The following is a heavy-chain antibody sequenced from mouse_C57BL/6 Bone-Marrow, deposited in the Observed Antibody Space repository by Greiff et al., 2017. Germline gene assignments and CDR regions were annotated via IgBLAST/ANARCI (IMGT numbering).Heavy chain of an antibody. D-gene: IGHD1-1*01. CDR3: ARHAYPNYYGAAWFAY. CDR1: GYTFTEYT. Sequence: QVQLKQSGAELVKPGASVKLSCKASGYTFTEYTIHWVKQRSGQGLEWIGWFYPGSGSIKYNEKFKDKATLTADKSSSTVYMELSRLTAEDAAVYFCARHAYPNYYGAAWFAYWGQGTTLTVSS. CDR2: FYPGSGSI. V-gene: IGHV1-62-2*01. J-gene: IGHJ2*01.